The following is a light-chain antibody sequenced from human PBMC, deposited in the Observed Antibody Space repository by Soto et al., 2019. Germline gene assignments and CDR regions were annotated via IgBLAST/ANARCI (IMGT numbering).Light chain of an antibody. J-gene: IGLJ3*02. CDR1: SGNIAFNY. CDR2: EDQ. Sequence: NFMLTQPHSVSESPGKTVTLSCTRSSGNIAFNYVQWYQQRPGSAPTIVIYEDQKRPSGVPDRFSGSIVSSSNSASLTISGLKTEDEADYYCQTYDGPTWVFGGGTKLTV. CDR3: QTYDGPTWV. V-gene: IGLV6-57*03.